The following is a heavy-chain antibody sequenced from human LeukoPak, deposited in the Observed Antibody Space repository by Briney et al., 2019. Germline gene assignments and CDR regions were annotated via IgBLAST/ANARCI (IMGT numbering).Heavy chain of an antibody. D-gene: IGHD3-22*01. V-gene: IGHV3-23*01. CDR2: QSDSSGAT. CDR1: GFAFSSYA. J-gene: IGHJ4*02. CDR3: AKSQEHDSSGYYYSNFDY. Sequence: GGSLRLSCAASGFAFSSYAMSWVRQAPGKGLEWVSAQSDSSGATYYADSVKGRFTNSRDISKNTLYLQMNSLGAEDTAIYYCAKSQEHDSSGYYYSNFDYWGQGTLVTVSS.